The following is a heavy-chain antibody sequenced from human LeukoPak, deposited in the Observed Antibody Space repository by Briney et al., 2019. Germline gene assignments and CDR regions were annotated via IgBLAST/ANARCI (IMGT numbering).Heavy chain of an antibody. Sequence: SETLSLTCAVYGGSFSGYYWSWIRQPPGKGLEWIGEINHSGSTNYNPSLKSRVTISVDTSKNQFSLKQSSVTAADTAVYYCARRVSTMIVVVIGVFDYWGQGTLVTVSS. V-gene: IGHV4-34*01. J-gene: IGHJ4*02. CDR2: INHSGST. CDR1: GGSFSGYY. CDR3: ARRVSTMIVVVIGVFDY. D-gene: IGHD3-22*01.